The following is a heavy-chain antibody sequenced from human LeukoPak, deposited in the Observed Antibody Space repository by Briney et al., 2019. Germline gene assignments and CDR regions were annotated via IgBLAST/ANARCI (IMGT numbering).Heavy chain of an antibody. CDR1: GGTFSSYA. V-gene: IGHV1-69*13. J-gene: IGHJ4*02. Sequence: EASVKVSCKASGGTFSSYAISWVRQAPGQGLEWMGGIIPIFGTANYAQKFQGRVTITADESTSTAYMELSSLRSEDTAVYYRAREAGAMIDLWGQGTLVTVSS. CDR2: IIPIFGTA. D-gene: IGHD3-22*01. CDR3: AREAGAMIDL.